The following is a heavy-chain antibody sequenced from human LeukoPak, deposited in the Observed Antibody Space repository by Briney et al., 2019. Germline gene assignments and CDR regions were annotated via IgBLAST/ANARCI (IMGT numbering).Heavy chain of an antibody. CDR1: GGSMSDHY. D-gene: IGHD3-10*01. Sequence: SETLSLTCAVSGGSMSDHYWSWIRQPPGMTLEWIGYIYATGSTNYNPSLKGRVTISLDTSKSHFSLRLRSVTAADTARSYCARHLPKDLPNSGSAQYFHDIAVWGKGATVTVSS. CDR3: ARHLPKDLPNSGSAQYFHDIAV. CDR2: IYATGST. J-gene: IGHJ6*03. V-gene: IGHV4-4*09.